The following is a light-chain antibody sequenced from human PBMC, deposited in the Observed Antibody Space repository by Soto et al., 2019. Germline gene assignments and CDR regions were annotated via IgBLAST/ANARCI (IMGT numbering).Light chain of an antibody. CDR1: QNFNGW. CDR3: QQYNSQSWT. J-gene: IGKJ1*01. Sequence: DIQMTQSTSTLSASVRDRVPITCRDSQNFNGWLAWYQQKAEQAPHLLIYKASILGSGVPLRFSGSGSGTEFTLIISSLQPDECAMYDCQQYNSQSWTFGQATKV. CDR2: KAS. V-gene: IGKV1-5*03.